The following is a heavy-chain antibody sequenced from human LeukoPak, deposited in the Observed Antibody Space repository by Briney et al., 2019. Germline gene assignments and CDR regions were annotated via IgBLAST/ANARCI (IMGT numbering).Heavy chain of an antibody. CDR3: ARGADNYYDSSGYYAHFDY. V-gene: IGHV1-69*05. CDR2: IIPIFGTA. D-gene: IGHD3-22*01. CDR1: GGTFSSYA. J-gene: IGHJ4*02. Sequence: SVKVSCKASGGTFSSYAICWVRQAPGQGLEWVGGIIPIFGTANYAQKFQGRVTITTDESTSTAYMELSSLRSEDTAVYYCARGADNYYDSSGYYAHFDYWGQGTLVTVSS.